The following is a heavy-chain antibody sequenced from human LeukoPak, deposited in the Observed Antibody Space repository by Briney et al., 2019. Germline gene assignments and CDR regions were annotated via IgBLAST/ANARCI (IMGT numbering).Heavy chain of an antibody. V-gene: IGHV1-2*02. J-gene: IGHJ5*02. CDR3: ARDLPITMVRGVTGNWFDP. D-gene: IGHD3-10*01. CDR2: INPNSGGT. Sequence: VASVKVSCKASGYTSTGYYMHWVRQAPGQGLEWMGWINPNSGGTNYAQKFQGRVTMTRDTSISTAYMELSRLRSDDTAVYYCARDLPITMVRGVTGNWFDPWGQGTLVTVSS. CDR1: GYTSTGYY.